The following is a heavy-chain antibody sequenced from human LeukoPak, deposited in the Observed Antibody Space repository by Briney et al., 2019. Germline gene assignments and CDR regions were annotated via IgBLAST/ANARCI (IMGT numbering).Heavy chain of an antibody. Sequence: GESLKISCKGSGHSFTSYWIGWVRQMPGKGLEWMGIIYPGDSDTRYSPPFQGQVTISADKSISTAYLQWSSLKASDTAMYYCARHRYYDSSGYYSTIDYWGQGTLVTVSS. V-gene: IGHV5-51*01. J-gene: IGHJ4*02. D-gene: IGHD3-22*01. CDR1: GHSFTSYW. CDR2: IYPGDSDT. CDR3: ARHRYYDSSGYYSTIDY.